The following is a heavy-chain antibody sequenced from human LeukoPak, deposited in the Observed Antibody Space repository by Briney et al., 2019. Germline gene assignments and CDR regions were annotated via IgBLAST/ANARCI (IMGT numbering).Heavy chain of an antibody. D-gene: IGHD3-10*01. CDR1: GYTFTSYA. CDR3: ARHRRPRIFGGENWFDP. CDR2: INTNTGNP. V-gene: IGHV7-4-1*02. J-gene: IGHJ5*02. Sequence: ASVKVSCKASGYTFTSYAMNWVRQAPGQGLEWMGWINTNTGNPTYAQGFTGRFVFSLDTSVSTAYLQISSLKAEDTAVYYCARHRRPRIFGGENWFDPWGQGTLVTVSS.